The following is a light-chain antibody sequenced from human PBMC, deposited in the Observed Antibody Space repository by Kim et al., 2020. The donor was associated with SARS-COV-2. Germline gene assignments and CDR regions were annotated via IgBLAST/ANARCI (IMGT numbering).Light chain of an antibody. Sequence: PGGTVTLTCASSTGAVTSGHYTYWFQQKPGQAPRTLIYGTSQKHSWTPARFSGSLLGGKAALTLSGAQPEDEADYYCLLLYGGTFLFGGGTQLTVL. J-gene: IGLJ2*01. CDR1: TGAVTSGHY. CDR2: GTS. V-gene: IGLV7-46*01. CDR3: LLLYGGTFL.